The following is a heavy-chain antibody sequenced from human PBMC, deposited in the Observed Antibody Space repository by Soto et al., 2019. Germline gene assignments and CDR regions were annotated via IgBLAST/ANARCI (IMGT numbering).Heavy chain of an antibody. J-gene: IGHJ4*02. V-gene: IGHV1-18*01. D-gene: IGHD2-15*01. Sequence: ASVKVSCKASGYTFPNYGSNWVRQAPGQGLEGMGWISAYNGHTIYAQKLQDRVTMTADTSTSTAFMELRNLISDDTAVYYCARSGGFCSGGSCPYHFDYWGQ. CDR1: GYTFPNYG. CDR3: ARSGGFCSGGSCPYHFDY. CDR2: ISAYNGHT.